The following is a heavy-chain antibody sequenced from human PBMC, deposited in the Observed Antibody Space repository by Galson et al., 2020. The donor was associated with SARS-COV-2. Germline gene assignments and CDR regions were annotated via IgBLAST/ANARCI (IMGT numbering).Heavy chain of an antibody. D-gene: IGHD3-10*01. J-gene: IGHJ6*03. CDR3: ATEATGYYYYMDV. V-gene: IGHV1-24*01. Sequence: ASVKVSCKVSGYTLTELSMHWVRQAPGKGLEWMGGFDPDDGETIYAQKFQVRVTMTEDTSTDTAYMELSSLRSEDTAVYYCATEATGYYYYMDVWGKGTTVTVSS. CDR2: FDPDDGET. CDR1: GYTLTELS.